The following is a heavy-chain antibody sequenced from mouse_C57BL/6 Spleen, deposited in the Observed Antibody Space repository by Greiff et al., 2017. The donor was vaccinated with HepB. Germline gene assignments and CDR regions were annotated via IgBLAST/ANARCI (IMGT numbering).Heavy chain of an antibody. CDR2: IYPSDSET. CDR1: GYTFTSYW. V-gene: IGHV1-61*01. D-gene: IGHD1-1*01. CDR3: ARRHDYGSSDWYFEV. Sequence: QVQLQQPGAELVRPGSSVKLSCKASGYTFTSYWMDWVKQRPGQGLEWIGNIYPSDSETHYNQKFKDKATLTVDKSSSAAYMQLSSLTSEDSAVEYCARRHDYGSSDWYFEVWGTGTTVTVSS. J-gene: IGHJ1*03.